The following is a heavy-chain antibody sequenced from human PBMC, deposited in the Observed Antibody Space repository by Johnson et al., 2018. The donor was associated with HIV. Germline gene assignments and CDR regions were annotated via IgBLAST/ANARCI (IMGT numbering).Heavy chain of an antibody. CDR3: ARPQGGAPLAMAFDI. D-gene: IGHD3-16*01. J-gene: IGHJ3*02. V-gene: IGHV3-NL1*01. CDR1: GFTFSSYG. CDR2: INSDGSST. Sequence: QVQLVESGGGVVQPGRSLRLSCAASGFTFSSYGMHWVRQAPGKGLEWVSRINSDGSSTSYADSVKGRFTISRDNAKNTLYLQMDSLRAEDTAVYYCARPQGGAPLAMAFDIWGQGTMVTVSS.